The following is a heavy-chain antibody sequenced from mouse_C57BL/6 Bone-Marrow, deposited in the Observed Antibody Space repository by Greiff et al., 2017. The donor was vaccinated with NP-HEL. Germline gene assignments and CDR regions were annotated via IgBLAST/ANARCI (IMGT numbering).Heavy chain of an antibody. CDR1: GFTFSSYA. CDR3: TREMLYGRYFDV. V-gene: IGHV5-9-1*02. Sequence: EVKLMESGEGLVKPGGSLKLSCAASGFTFSSYAMSWVRQTPEKRLEWVAYISSGGDYIYYADTVKGRFTISRDNARNTLDLQMSSLKTEDTAMDYCTREMLYGRYFDVWGTGTTVTVSS. CDR2: ISSGGDYI. J-gene: IGHJ1*03. D-gene: IGHD1-1*01.